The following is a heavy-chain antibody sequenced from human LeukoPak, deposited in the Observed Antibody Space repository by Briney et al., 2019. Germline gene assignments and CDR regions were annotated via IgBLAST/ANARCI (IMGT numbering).Heavy chain of an antibody. CDR2: ISGTGGTI. D-gene: IGHD6-19*01. V-gene: IGHV3-48*03. Sequence: PGGSLRLSCAASGFTFSNSEMNWVRQGPGKGLEWISYISGTGGTIYYADSVKGRFSFSRDNAKRSLYLQMNSLRAEDTAVYYCAREASSGWDDYFDYWGQGTLVTVSS. CDR1: GFTFSNSE. CDR3: AREASSGWDDYFDY. J-gene: IGHJ4*02.